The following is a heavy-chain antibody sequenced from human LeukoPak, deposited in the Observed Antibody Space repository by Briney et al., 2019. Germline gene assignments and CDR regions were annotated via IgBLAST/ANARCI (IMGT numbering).Heavy chain of an antibody. CDR3: AREGPYSSSWFLDY. Sequence: PGGPLKLPFAPSGFTFRSYLMHGSGQPPGRGREGGEVISYDGSNKYYADSVKGRFTISRDNSKNTLYLQMNSLRAEDTAVYYCAREGPYSSSWFLDYWGQGTLVTVSS. D-gene: IGHD6-13*01. CDR2: ISYDGSNK. J-gene: IGHJ4*02. V-gene: IGHV3-30*04. CDR1: GFTFRSYL.